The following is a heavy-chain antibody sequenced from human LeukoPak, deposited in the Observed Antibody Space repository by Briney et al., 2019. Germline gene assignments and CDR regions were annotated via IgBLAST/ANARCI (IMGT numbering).Heavy chain of an antibody. Sequence: ASVKVSCKASGYTFTSYGINWVRQAPGQGLEWMGWISAYNGNTNYAQKLQGRVTMTTDTSTSTAYMELRSLRSDDTAVYYCARDSKFGYYYYMDVWGKGTTVTVSS. J-gene: IGHJ6*03. V-gene: IGHV1-18*01. CDR2: ISAYNGNT. D-gene: IGHD3-10*01. CDR3: ARDSKFGYYYYMDV. CDR1: GYTFTSYG.